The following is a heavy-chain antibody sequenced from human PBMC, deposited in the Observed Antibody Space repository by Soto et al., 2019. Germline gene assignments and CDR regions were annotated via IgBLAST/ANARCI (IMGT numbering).Heavy chain of an antibody. CDR2: ISGSGGST. CDR3: AKGGASSIPALDY. J-gene: IGHJ4*02. CDR1: GFTFSSYT. Sequence: EVQLLESGGGLVQPGGSLRLSCAASGFTFSSYTMSWVRQAPGKGLEWVSAISGSGGSTHYADSVRGRFTISRDKSKNTLYVQMNSLSAEDTAVYYCAKGGASSIPALDYWGQGTLVTVSS. V-gene: IGHV3-23*01. D-gene: IGHD6-6*01.